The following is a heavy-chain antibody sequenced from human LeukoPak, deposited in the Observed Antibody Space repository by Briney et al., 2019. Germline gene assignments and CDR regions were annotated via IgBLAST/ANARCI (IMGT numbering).Heavy chain of an antibody. D-gene: IGHD1-26*01. CDR3: AKDQNIPFYFRGMVSYPGPFDY. CDR2: ISGSGGST. J-gene: IGHJ4*02. V-gene: IGHV3-23*01. Sequence: GGSQRLSCAASGFTFSSYAMSWVRQAPGKGLEWVSAISGSGGSTYYADSVKGRFTISRDNSKNTLYLQMNSLRAEDTAVYYCAKDQNIPFYFRGMVSYPGPFDYWGQGTLVTVSS. CDR1: GFTFSSYA.